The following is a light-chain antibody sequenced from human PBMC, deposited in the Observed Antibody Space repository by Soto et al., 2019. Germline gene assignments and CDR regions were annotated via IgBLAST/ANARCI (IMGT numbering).Light chain of an antibody. CDR1: QNIRTY. CDR2: AAT. CDR3: QLHTTYPRP. V-gene: IGKV1-39*01. J-gene: IGKJ1*01. Sequence: DIQLTQSPSSLSASVGDRVNITCRASQNIRTYLNWYQQKPGKAPTLLIYAATTLQSGVPSTFSGSASGTDFSLTISSLQPGDVATYYCQLHTTYPRPFGQGTKVEVK.